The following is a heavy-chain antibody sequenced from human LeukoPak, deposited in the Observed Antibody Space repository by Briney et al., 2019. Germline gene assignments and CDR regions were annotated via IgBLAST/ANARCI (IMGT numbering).Heavy chain of an antibody. D-gene: IGHD1-26*01. CDR3: ARDLEWELPVVWFDP. J-gene: IGHJ5*02. V-gene: IGHV1-8*03. Sequence: ASVKVSCKASGYTFTSYDINWVRQATGQGLEWMGWMNPNSGNTGYAQKFQGRVTITRNTSISTAYMELSSLRSEDTAVYYCARDLEWELPVVWFDPWGQGTLVTVSS. CDR1: GYTFTSYD. CDR2: MNPNSGNT.